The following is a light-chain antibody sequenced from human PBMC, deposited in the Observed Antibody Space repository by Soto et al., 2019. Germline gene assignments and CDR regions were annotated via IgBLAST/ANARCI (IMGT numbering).Light chain of an antibody. Sequence: DIVMTQSPDSLAVSLGERATINCKSSQSGLYSSNNKNYLAWYQQKPGQPPKLLIYWASTRESGVPDRFSGRGSGTDFTLTISSLQAEDVAVYYCQQYYSTPWTFGQGTQVEIK. J-gene: IGKJ1*01. CDR1: QSGLYSSNNKNY. V-gene: IGKV4-1*01. CDR3: QQYYSTPWT. CDR2: WAS.